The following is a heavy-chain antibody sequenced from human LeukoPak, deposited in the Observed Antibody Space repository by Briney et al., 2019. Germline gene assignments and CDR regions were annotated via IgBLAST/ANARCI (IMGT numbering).Heavy chain of an antibody. V-gene: IGHV4-39*01. D-gene: IGHD3-9*01. CDR1: GGSISSSSYY. CDR2: VSNSGSK. J-gene: IGHJ4*02. Sequence: SETLSLTCTVSGGSISSSSYYWGWIRQPPGKGLEWIGSVSNSGSKHYNPSLKSRVTVFVDTSKDQFSLRLSSVTAADTAVYYCARLRYDILTGCFDYWGQGTLVTVSS. CDR3: ARLRYDILTGCFDY.